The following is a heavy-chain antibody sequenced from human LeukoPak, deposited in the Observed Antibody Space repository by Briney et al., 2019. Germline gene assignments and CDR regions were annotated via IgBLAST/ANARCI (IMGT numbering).Heavy chain of an antibody. CDR1: GGSFSGYY. Sequence: SETLSLTCAVYGGSFSGYYWSWIRQPPGKGLEWIGEINHSGSTNYNPSLKSRVTISVDTPKNQFSLKLSSVTAADTAVYYCARGRHYDILTGYYASDAFDIWGQGTMVTVSS. J-gene: IGHJ3*02. CDR3: ARGRHYDILTGYYASDAFDI. D-gene: IGHD3-9*01. V-gene: IGHV4-34*01. CDR2: INHSGST.